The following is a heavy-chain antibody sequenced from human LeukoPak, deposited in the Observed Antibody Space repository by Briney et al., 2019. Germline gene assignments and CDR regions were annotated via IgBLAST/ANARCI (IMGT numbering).Heavy chain of an antibody. D-gene: IGHD1-1*01. V-gene: IGHV1-69*06. CDR1: RDTFSNYA. CDR2: IIPIFDTT. Sequence: SVKVSCKTSRDTFSNYAINWVRQAPGQRPEWMGKIIPIFDTTNYAQKFQGRVTITADKSTSTAYMELSSLRSEDTAVYFCASHIRGGLDRRNYYLDYWGQGTLLTVSS. CDR3: ASHIRGGLDRRNYYLDY. J-gene: IGHJ4*02.